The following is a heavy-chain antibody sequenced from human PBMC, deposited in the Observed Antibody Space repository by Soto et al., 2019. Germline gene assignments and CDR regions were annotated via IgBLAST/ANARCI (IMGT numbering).Heavy chain of an antibody. CDR2: INAGNGNT. D-gene: IGHD6-19*01. CDR1: GYTFTGYA. J-gene: IGHJ4*02. V-gene: IGHV1-3*01. CDR3: ARAVAVPADFDY. Sequence: RASVKVSCKASGYTFTGYAMHWVRQAPGQRLEWMGWINAGNGNTKYSQKFQGRVTITRDTSASTAYMELSSLRSEDTAVYYCARAVAVPADFDYWGQGTLFTVSS.